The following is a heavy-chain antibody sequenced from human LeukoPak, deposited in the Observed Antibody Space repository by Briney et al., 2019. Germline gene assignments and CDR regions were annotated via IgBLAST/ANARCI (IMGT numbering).Heavy chain of an antibody. CDR2: IYHTGST. Sequence: SETLSLTCAVSGGSISTNNWWSWVRQPPGEGLEWIGEIYHTGSTNYSPSLRSRVTMLIDKSNNQFSLNLNSVTAADTAVYYCAKSGGYLWDYWGQGTLVTVSS. V-gene: IGHV4-4*02. D-gene: IGHD1-26*01. CDR1: GGSISTNNW. J-gene: IGHJ4*02. CDR3: AKSGGYLWDY.